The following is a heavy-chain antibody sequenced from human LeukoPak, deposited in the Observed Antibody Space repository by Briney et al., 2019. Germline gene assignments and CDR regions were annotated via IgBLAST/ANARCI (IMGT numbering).Heavy chain of an antibody. CDR2: INAGNGNT. Sequence: VASVTVSCKASGYTFTSYAMHWVRQAPGQRLEWMGWINAGNGNTKYSQKFQGRVTITRDTSASTAYMELSSLRSEDTAVYYCAREGWLRLLAPDAFDIWGQGTMVTISS. V-gene: IGHV1-3*01. J-gene: IGHJ3*02. CDR3: AREGWLRLLAPDAFDI. CDR1: GYTFTSYA. D-gene: IGHD5-12*01.